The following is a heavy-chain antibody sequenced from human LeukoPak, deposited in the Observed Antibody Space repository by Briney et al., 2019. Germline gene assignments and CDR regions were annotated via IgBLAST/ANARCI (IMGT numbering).Heavy chain of an antibody. CDR2: LSGSGGST. V-gene: IGHV3-23*01. J-gene: IGHJ4*02. CDR3: ATDIWDY. Sequence: GSLRLSCAASGFTFSSYAMSWVRQAPGRGLEWVSALSGSGGSTYYADSVKGRFTISRDSSKNTLYLQMNSLRAEDTAIYYCATDIWDYWGQGTLVTVSS. CDR1: GFTFSSYA. D-gene: IGHD3-9*01.